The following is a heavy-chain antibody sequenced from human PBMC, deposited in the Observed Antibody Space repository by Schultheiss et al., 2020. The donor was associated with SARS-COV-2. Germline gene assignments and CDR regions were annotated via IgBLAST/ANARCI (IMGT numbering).Heavy chain of an antibody. Sequence: GGSLRLSCAASGLTVSSNYMSWVRQAPGKGLEWVSVIYSGGSTYYADSVKGRFTISRDNSKNTLYLQMNSLRAEDTAVYYCAKDGYSYGHGAYYFDYWGQGTLVTVSS. CDR3: AKDGYSYGHGAYYFDY. V-gene: IGHV3-53*05. CDR2: IYSGGST. J-gene: IGHJ4*02. D-gene: IGHD5-18*01. CDR1: GLTVSSNY.